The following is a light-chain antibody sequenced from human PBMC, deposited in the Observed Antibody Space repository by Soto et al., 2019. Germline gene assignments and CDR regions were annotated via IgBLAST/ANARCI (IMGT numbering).Light chain of an antibody. J-gene: IGLJ2*01. CDR3: SSYSSSSTHVV. V-gene: IGLV2-14*03. CDR2: DVT. CDR1: SSDVGDFNY. Sequence: QSVLTQPASVSGSPGRSVTISCTGSSSDVGDFNYVSWYQHLPGRAPKLITYDVTNRPSGISYRFSASKSGRTASLTISGLQAEDEADYYCSSYSSSSTHVVFGGGTKVTVL.